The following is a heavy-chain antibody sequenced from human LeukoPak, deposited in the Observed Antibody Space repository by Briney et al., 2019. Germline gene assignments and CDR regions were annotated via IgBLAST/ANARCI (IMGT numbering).Heavy chain of an antibody. CDR1: GGSINSGSYF. CDR3: ARSNSGSYRELDY. Sequence: SQTLSLTCTASGGSINSGSYFWSWIRQPAGKGLEWIGRIYTSGITNYNSSLMSRATISIDTSKNQFSLKLSSVTAADTAVYYCARSNSGSYRELDYWGQGALVTVSS. D-gene: IGHD1-26*01. V-gene: IGHV4-61*02. J-gene: IGHJ4*02. CDR2: IYTSGIT.